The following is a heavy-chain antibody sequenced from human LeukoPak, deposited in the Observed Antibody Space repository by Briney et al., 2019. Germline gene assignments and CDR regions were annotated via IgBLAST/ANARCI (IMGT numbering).Heavy chain of an antibody. V-gene: IGHV5-51*01. D-gene: IGHD1-1*01. CDR2: ILPGDSNI. Sequence: GESLKISWKGSGYSFSNYWIALVRLIPGKGLELMWIILPGDSNIRYSPSFQGQVTISGDKSITTAYLQWSSLKASDTAMYYCERRHDTVDAFDMWGQGTMVTVSS. CDR1: GYSFSNYW. CDR3: ERRHDTVDAFDM. J-gene: IGHJ3*02.